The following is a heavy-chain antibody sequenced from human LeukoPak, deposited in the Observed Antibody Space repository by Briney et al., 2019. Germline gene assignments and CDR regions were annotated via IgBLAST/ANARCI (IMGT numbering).Heavy chain of an antibody. D-gene: IGHD3-22*01. J-gene: IGHJ4*02. CDR1: GYTFTSYG. CDR2: ISAYNGNT. CDR3: ATHREHYYDSSGYYRPFDY. V-gene: IGHV1-18*01. Sequence: ASVKVSCKASGYTFTSYGISWVRQAPGQGLGWMGWISAYNGNTNYAQKLQGRVTMTTDTSTSTAYMELRSLRSDDTAVYYCATHREHYYDSSGYYRPFDYWGQGTLVTVSS.